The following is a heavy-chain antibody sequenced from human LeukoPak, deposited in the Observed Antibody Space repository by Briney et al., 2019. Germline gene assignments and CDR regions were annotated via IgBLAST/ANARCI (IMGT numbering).Heavy chain of an antibody. CDR1: RYTFTSYD. CDR3: ARGGGYSYGILDY. J-gene: IGHJ4*02. D-gene: IGHD5-18*01. CDR2: MNPNSGNT. Sequence: GASVKVSCKASRYTFTSYDLNWVRQATGQGLEWMGWMNPNSGNTGYAQKFQGRVSMTRNTSISTAYMELSSLKSEDTAVYYCARGGGYSYGILDYWAQGTPVTVSS. V-gene: IGHV1-8*01.